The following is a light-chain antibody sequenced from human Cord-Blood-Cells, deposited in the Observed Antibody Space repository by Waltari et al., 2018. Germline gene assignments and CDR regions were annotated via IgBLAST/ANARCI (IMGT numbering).Light chain of an antibody. CDR3: QQYGSSRT. V-gene: IGKV3-20*01. J-gene: IGKJ1*01. CDR2: GAA. CDR1: QSVSSSY. Sequence: EIVLTQSPGTLSLSPGERATLSCRASQSVSSSYLAWYQQKPGQAPRLLIYGAASRATGIPDRFSGSGSETDFTLTISILEPEDFAVYYCQQYGSSRTFGQGTKVEIK.